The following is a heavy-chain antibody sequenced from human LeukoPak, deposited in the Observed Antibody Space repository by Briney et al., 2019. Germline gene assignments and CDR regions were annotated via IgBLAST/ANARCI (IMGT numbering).Heavy chain of an antibody. CDR3: ARGVYDSRGYSNPFDI. V-gene: IGHV4-59*02. J-gene: IGHJ3*02. CDR1: GVSVSSSY. Sequence: SETLSLTCTVSGVSVSSSYWSWIRQPPGKGLEWIAFIYHSGSTNYNPSLKSRVTISVDTYKNQFSLQLTSVTAADTAMYYCARGVYDSRGYSNPFDIWGQGTMVTVSS. D-gene: IGHD3-22*01. CDR2: IYHSGST.